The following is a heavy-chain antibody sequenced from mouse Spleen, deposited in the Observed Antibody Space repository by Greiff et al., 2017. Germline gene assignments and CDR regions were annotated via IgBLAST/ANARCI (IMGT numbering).Heavy chain of an antibody. Sequence: EVQLQQSGPELVKPGASVKIPCKASGYTFTDYNMDWVKQSHGKSLEWIGDINPNNGGTSYNQKFKGKAKLTVDKSSSTAYMERRSLTSEDTAVYYCARYNRIYALAYWGQGTSVTVSS. CDR3: ARYNRIYALAY. J-gene: IGHJ4*01. D-gene: IGHD1-3*01. CDR2: INPNNGGT. V-gene: IGHV1-18*01. CDR1: GYTFTDYN.